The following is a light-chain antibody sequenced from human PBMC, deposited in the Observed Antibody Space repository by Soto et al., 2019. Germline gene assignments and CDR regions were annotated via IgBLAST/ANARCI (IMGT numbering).Light chain of an antibody. CDR3: QQYGSSPGT. CDR1: QSVSSSY. Sequence: EIVLTQSPGTLSLSPGERATLSCRASQSVSSSYLAWYQQKPGQAPRLLIYGASSRSTGIPDRFSGSGSGTDFNFTISTLEPEDFAVYYCQQYGSSPGTFGQGTKLEIK. V-gene: IGKV3-20*01. J-gene: IGKJ2*01. CDR2: GAS.